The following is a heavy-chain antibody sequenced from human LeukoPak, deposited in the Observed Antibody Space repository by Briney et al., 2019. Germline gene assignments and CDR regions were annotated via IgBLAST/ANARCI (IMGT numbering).Heavy chain of an antibody. CDR1: GFTFSSYA. Sequence: GGSLRLSCAASGFTFSSYAMSWVRQAPGKGLEWVSAISGSGGSTYYADSVKGRFTISRDNSKNTLYLQMNSLRAEDKAVYYCGKDGGADSSWAAFDIWGQGTMVTVSS. CDR2: ISGSGGST. D-gene: IGHD6-19*01. V-gene: IGHV3-23*01. CDR3: GKDGGADSSWAAFDI. J-gene: IGHJ3*02.